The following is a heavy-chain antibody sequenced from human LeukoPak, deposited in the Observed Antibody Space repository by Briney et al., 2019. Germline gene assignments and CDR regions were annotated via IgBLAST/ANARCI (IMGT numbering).Heavy chain of an antibody. J-gene: IGHJ6*03. CDR3: ARGPMDTAMEYYYYYYMDV. V-gene: IGHV3-21*01. Sequence: GGSLRLSCVASGFTFSSYSMNWVRQAPGKGLEWVSSISSSSSYIYYADSVKGRFTISRDNAKNSLYLQMNSLRAEDTAVYYCARGPMDTAMEYYYYYYMDVWGKGTTVTVSS. CDR2: ISSSSSYI. D-gene: IGHD5-18*01. CDR1: GFTFSSYS.